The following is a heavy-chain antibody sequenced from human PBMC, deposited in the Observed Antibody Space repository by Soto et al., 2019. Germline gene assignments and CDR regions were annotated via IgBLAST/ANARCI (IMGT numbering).Heavy chain of an antibody. V-gene: IGHV4-30-2*01. CDR3: ARERGGYGLFDS. Sequence: QLQLQESGSGLVKPSHTLSLTCTVSGGSISNAAYSWSWIRQPPGKGLEWIGYIYPSGMPFYNPSPRSRVTIAIDRSNAQFSLNLKSVTAADTAVYYCARERGGYGLFDSWGQGTLVTVSS. CDR1: GGSISNAAYS. J-gene: IGHJ4*02. D-gene: IGHD2-15*01. CDR2: IYPSGMP.